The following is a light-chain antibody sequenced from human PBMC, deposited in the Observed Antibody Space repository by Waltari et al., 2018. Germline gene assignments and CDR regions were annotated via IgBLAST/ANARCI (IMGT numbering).Light chain of an antibody. J-gene: IGLJ3*02. CDR1: SRRRYY. CDR2: GQD. CDR3: LSRDTTSTRV. Sequence: SSELTQDPAVSVALGQTVSITCQGDSRRRYYASWYQQSAGQAPILILYGQDNRPSGIPDRFSGSTSGNTASLTITGAQAEDEADYYCLSRDTTSTRVFGGGTRLTV. V-gene: IGLV3-19*01.